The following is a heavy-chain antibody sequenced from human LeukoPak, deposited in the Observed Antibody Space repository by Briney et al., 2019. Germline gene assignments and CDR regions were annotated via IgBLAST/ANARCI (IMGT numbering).Heavy chain of an antibody. D-gene: IGHD1-26*01. J-gene: IGHJ3*01. Sequence: SETLSLTCTVSGGSISGHHWTWIRQPPGTGLEWIGHFYDSRDTNYNPSLKGRVSISIDMSNNQFSLTIYSVTAADTAMYYCARLLRPGGRTGDAFDVWGQGTMVTVSS. CDR3: ARLLRPGGRTGDAFDV. CDR1: GGSISGHH. V-gene: IGHV4-59*08. CDR2: FYDSRDT.